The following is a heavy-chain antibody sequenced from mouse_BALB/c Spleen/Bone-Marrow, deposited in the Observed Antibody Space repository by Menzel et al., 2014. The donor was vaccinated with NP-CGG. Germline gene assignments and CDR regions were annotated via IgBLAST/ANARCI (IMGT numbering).Heavy chain of an antibody. V-gene: IGHV1-19*01. D-gene: IGHD1-2*01. CDR3: ARGDHYYGCVFAY. CDR2: VNPYNGGT. J-gene: IGHJ3*01. CDR1: GYTFTDYY. Sequence: EVQLQQSGPELVKPGASVKMSCKASGYTFTDYYMDWVKQSHGESFEWIGRVNPYNGGTSYNQKFKGKATLTVDKSSSTAYMELNSLTSEDSAVYYCARGDHYYGCVFAYWGQGTLVTVSA.